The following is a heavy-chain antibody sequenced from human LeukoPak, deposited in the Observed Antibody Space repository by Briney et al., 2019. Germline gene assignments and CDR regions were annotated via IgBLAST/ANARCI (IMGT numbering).Heavy chain of an antibody. J-gene: IGHJ4*02. CDR2: IYYSGST. CDR3: AREAYGQALDY. D-gene: IGHD2-8*01. Sequence: SQTLSLTCTVSGGSISSGGYYWSWIRQPPGKGLEWIGYIYYSGSTNYNPSLKSRVTISVDTSKNQFSLKLSSVTAADTAVYYCAREAYGQALDYWGQGTLVTVSS. CDR1: GGSISSGGYY. V-gene: IGHV4-61*08.